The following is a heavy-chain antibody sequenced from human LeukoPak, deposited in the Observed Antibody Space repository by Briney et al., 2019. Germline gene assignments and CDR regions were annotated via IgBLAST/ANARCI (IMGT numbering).Heavy chain of an antibody. Sequence: SETLSLTCTVSGGSISSGGYYWSWIRQHPGKGLEWIVYIYYSGSTYYNPSLKSRVTISVYTSKNQFSLKLSSVTAADTAVYYCARAKAVRGVRPTYYFDYWGQGTLVTVSS. D-gene: IGHD3-10*01. J-gene: IGHJ4*02. V-gene: IGHV4-31*03. CDR3: ARAKAVRGVRPTYYFDY. CDR2: IYYSGST. CDR1: GGSISSGGYY.